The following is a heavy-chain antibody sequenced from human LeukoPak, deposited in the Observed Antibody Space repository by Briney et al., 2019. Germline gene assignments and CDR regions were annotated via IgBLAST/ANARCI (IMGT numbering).Heavy chain of an antibody. CDR2: MYNSGGT. CDR1: GDSINNDY. CDR3: ARHGEGASDY. D-gene: IGHD3-16*01. Sequence: SETLSLTCTVSGDSINNDYWTWIRQPPGKGLEWIGYMYNSGGTKYNPSLKSRVTILPDTPKNQFSLKLSSVTAADTAVYCCARHGEGASDYWGQGTLVTVSS. J-gene: IGHJ4*02. V-gene: IGHV4-59*08.